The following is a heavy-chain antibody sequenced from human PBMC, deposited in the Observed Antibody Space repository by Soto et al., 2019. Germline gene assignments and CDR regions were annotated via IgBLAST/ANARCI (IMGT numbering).Heavy chain of an antibody. CDR2: IYYSGST. CDR1: GGSISSYY. D-gene: IGHD2-2*01. J-gene: IGHJ5*02. CDR3: ARGEESEVPAAIFWFDP. V-gene: IGHV4-59*01. Sequence: KTSETLSLTCTVSGGSISSYYWSWIRQPPGKGLEWIGYIYYSGSTNYNPSLKSRVTISVDTSKNQFSLKLSSVTAADTAVYYCARGEESEVPAAIFWFDPWGQGTLVTVSS.